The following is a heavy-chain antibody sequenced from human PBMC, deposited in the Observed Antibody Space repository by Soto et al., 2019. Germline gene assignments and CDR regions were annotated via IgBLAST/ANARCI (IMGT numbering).Heavy chain of an antibody. J-gene: IGHJ4*02. CDR3: ARGRPGYSSGWYAAGELDY. CDR1: GDSVSSNSAA. CDR2: TYYRSKWYN. Sequence: SQTLSLTCAVSGDSVSSNSAAWNWIRQSPSRGLEWLGRTYYRSKWYNDYAVSVKSRITINPDTSKNQFSLQLNSVTPEDTAVYYCARGRPGYSSGWYAAGELDYWGQGTLVTVSS. V-gene: IGHV6-1*01. D-gene: IGHD6-13*01.